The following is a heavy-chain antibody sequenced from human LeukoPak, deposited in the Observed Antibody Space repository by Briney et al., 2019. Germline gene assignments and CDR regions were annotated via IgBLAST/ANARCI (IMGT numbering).Heavy chain of an antibody. Sequence: PGGSLRLSCAASGFTFSNYGMHWVRQAPGKGPGWVALISYDGSNKYYAASVKGRFSISRDNSKNTLNLQMNSLRAEDTAVYYCARDRGSYFNWFDPWGQGTLVTVSS. D-gene: IGHD2-21*01. V-gene: IGHV3-30*03. CDR3: ARDRGSYFNWFDP. J-gene: IGHJ5*02. CDR1: GFTFSNYG. CDR2: ISYDGSNK.